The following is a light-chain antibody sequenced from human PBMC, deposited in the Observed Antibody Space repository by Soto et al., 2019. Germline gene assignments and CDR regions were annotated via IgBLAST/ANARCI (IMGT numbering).Light chain of an antibody. CDR3: QHFSSYPLT. CDR1: QGIASA. J-gene: IGKJ4*01. Sequence: AIQLTQSPSSLSASVGDRVTITCRASQGIASALAWYQQKPGKPPKLLIYDGSTLQSGVSPRFSGSGSGTDFTLTISSLQPVDFTTYYCQHFSSYPLTFGGGTKVEI. CDR2: DGS. V-gene: IGKV1-13*02.